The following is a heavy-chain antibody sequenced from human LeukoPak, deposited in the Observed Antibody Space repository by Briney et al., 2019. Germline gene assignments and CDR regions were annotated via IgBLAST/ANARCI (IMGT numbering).Heavy chain of an antibody. CDR1: GGSINGHY. CDR2: IYYSGTT. Sequence: SETLSLTCTVSGGSINGHYWRCIRQFPGEGREWIGYIYYSGTTNYNPALWSRVTMLVDTSKNHFALKVTSVTAADTAVYYCAKGGASSQPFTYWGQGTLVTVS. D-gene: IGHD6-13*01. CDR3: AKGGASSQPFTY. V-gene: IGHV4-59*11. J-gene: IGHJ4*02.